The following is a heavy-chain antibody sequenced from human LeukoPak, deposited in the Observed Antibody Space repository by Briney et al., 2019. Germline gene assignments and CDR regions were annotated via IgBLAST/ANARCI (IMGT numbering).Heavy chain of an antibody. Sequence: ASVKVSCKASGYTFTIYDINWVRQATGQGLEWMGWVNPNSGDTGYAQKFQGRVTITKNTSISTAYMELSSLRSEDTAGYYLTGGLLSFMRSDYSTSWDNWFAPWGQGTLVTVSS. CDR3: TGGLLSFMRSDYSTSWDNWFAP. V-gene: IGHV1-8*03. CDR1: GYTFTIYD. D-gene: IGHD4-11*01. J-gene: IGHJ5*02. CDR2: VNPNSGDT.